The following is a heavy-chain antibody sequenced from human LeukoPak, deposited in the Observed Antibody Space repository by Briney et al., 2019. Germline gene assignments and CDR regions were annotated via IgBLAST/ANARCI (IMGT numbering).Heavy chain of an antibody. V-gene: IGHV4-39*01. Sequence: SETLSLTCTVSGGSISSSSYYWGWIRQPPGKGLEWIGSIYYSGSTYYNPSLKSRVTISVDTSKNQFSLKLSSVTAADTAVYYCARHAAYYFDYWGQGTLVTVSS. CDR3: ARHAAYYFDY. CDR1: GGSISSSSYY. D-gene: IGHD6-25*01. J-gene: IGHJ4*02. CDR2: IYYSGST.